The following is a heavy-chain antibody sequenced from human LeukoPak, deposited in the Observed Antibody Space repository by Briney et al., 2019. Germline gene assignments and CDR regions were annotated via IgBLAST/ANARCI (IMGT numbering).Heavy chain of an antibody. CDR2: TIPLFGTT. CDR1: GGSFSSHA. J-gene: IGHJ6*03. D-gene: IGHD1-1*01. CDR3: ARGSWDDVGYYYYYYMDV. V-gene: IGHV1-69*05. Sequence: SVTVSFKASGGSFSSHAVGWVRQAPGQGLEWLGGTIPLFGTTRYAQKFQGRVTITTDESTRTAYMDLRSLTSEDTAVYYCARGSWDDVGYYYYYYMDVWGKGSTVTVSS.